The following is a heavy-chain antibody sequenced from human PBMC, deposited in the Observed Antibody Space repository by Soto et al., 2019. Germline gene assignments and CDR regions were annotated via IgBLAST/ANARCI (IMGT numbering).Heavy chain of an antibody. Sequence: GASVKVSCKASGGTFNSYAISWVRQAPGQGLEWMGGIIPIFGTANYAQKFQGRVTMTEDTSTDTAYMELSSLRSDDTAVYYCSRSELERSKGMDVWGQGTTVTVSS. CDR3: SRSELERSKGMDV. CDR2: IIPIFGTA. V-gene: IGHV1-69*06. J-gene: IGHJ6*02. D-gene: IGHD1-1*01. CDR1: GGTFNSYA.